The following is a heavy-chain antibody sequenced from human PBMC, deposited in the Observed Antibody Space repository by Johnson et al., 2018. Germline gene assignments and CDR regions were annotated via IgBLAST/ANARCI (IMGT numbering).Heavy chain of an antibody. CDR3: TRTILVGLDHAFDI. CDR2: IYSGGDT. CDR1: GITFSTYG. J-gene: IGHJ3*02. Sequence: QVQLQESGGGVVQPGRSLRLSCAASGITFSTYGMHWVRQAPGKGLEWVSVIYSGGDTYYADSVKGRFTISRDTSKNTLYLQMNSLSAEDTAFSSCTRTILVGLDHAFDIWGQGTMVTVSS. V-gene: IGHV3-NL1*01. D-gene: IGHD3-3*01.